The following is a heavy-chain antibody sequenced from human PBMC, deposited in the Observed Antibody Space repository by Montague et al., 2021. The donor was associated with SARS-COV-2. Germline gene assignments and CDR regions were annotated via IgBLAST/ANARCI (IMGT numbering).Heavy chain of an antibody. CDR1: GFTLSNYE. Sequence: SLRLSCAASGFTLSNYEMNWVRQAPGKGLEWISFITNSGHIIHYADSVKGRFTISRDNAKSSLYLEMNSLRAEDTVVYYCARDQDVVLPVAAVWHDPFDLWGQGTMVTVSS. D-gene: IGHD2-2*01. CDR2: ITNSGHII. V-gene: IGHV3-48*03. J-gene: IGHJ3*01. CDR3: ARDQDVVLPVAAVWHDPFDL.